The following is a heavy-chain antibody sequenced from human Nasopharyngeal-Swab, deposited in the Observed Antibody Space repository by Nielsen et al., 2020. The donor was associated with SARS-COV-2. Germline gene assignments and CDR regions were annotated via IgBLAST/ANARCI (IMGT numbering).Heavy chain of an antibody. J-gene: IGHJ6*03. CDR3: ARAEGYSYGPLIYYYYYMDV. D-gene: IGHD5-18*01. CDR2: ISYDGSNK. V-gene: IGHV3-30-3*01. Sequence: VRQAPGKGLEWVAVISYDGSNKYYADSVKGRFTISRDNSKNTLYLQMNSLRAEDTAVYYCARAEGYSYGPLIYYYYYMDVWGKGTTVTVSS.